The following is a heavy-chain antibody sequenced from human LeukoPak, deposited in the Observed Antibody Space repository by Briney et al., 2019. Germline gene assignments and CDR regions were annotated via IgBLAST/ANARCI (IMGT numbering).Heavy chain of an antibody. CDR3: ARGGRNLYYYGMDV. V-gene: IGHV3-21*01. CDR2: ISGSGGST. D-gene: IGHD2-15*01. Sequence: KPGGSLRLSCAASGFTFSSYSMNWVRQAPGKGLEWVSAISGSGGSTYYADSVKGRFTISRDNAKNSLYLQMNSLRAEDTAVYYCARGGRNLYYYGMDVWGQGTTVTVSS. J-gene: IGHJ6*02. CDR1: GFTFSSYS.